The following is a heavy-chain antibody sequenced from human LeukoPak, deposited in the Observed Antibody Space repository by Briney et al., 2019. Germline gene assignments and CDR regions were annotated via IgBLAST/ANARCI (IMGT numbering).Heavy chain of an antibody. CDR1: GFTFSDYT. D-gene: IGHD3-22*01. J-gene: IGHJ5*02. CDR2: ISSSSSYI. Sequence: TGGSLRLSCAASGFTFSDYTMNWVRQAPGKGLEWVSSISSSSSYIYYADSVKGRFTISRDNAKNSLYLQMNSLRAEDTAVYYCARAGDTYYYDSSGYSPNWFDPWGQGTLVTVSS. CDR3: ARAGDTYYYDSSGYSPNWFDP. V-gene: IGHV3-21*01.